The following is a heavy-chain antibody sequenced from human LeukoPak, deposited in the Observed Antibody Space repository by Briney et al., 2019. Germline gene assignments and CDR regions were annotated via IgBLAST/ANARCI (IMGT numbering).Heavy chain of an antibody. V-gene: IGHV3-23*01. J-gene: IGHJ4*02. Sequence: GGSLRLSCAASGFTFSSYAMSWVRQAPGKGLEWVSAISGSGGSTYYADSVKGRFAISRDNSKNTLYLQMNSLRAEDTAVYYCAKVLRVRYDSSGYGVYWGQGTLVTVSS. CDR3: AKVLRVRYDSSGYGVY. CDR1: GFTFSSYA. D-gene: IGHD3-22*01. CDR2: ISGSGGST.